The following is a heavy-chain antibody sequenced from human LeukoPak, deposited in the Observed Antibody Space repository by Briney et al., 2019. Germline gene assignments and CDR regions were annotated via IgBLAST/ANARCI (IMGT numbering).Heavy chain of an antibody. Sequence: GESLKISCKGSGSSFTSSWIAWVRRRPGKGLEWMGIIYLGDSDTRYSPSFQGQVTISVDKSVSAAYLQWSSLKASDTAMYYCASPPTRECSSISCPLSYWGQGTLVTVSS. CDR3: ASPPTRECSSISCPLSY. V-gene: IGHV5-51*01. J-gene: IGHJ4*02. CDR2: IYLGDSDT. D-gene: IGHD2-2*01. CDR1: GSSFTSSW.